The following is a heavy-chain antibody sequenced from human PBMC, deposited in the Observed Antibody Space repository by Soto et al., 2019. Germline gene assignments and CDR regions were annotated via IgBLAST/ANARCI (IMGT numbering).Heavy chain of an antibody. J-gene: IGHJ4*02. CDR2: ISGSGGST. V-gene: IGHV3-23*01. Sequence: GGSLRLSCAASGFTFSSYAMSWVRQAPGKGLEWVSAISGSGGSTYYADSVKGRFTISRDNSKNTLYLQMNSLRAEDTAVYYCAKGVYFYDSSGYYRKFDYWGQGTLVTVSS. D-gene: IGHD3-22*01. CDR1: GFTFSSYA. CDR3: AKGVYFYDSSGYYRKFDY.